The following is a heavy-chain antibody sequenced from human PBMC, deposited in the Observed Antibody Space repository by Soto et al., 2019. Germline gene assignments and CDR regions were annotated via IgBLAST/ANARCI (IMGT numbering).Heavy chain of an antibody. CDR1: GGSISSSGNYY. J-gene: IGHJ4*02. CDR3: ARGGWHGGDWYVDY. D-gene: IGHD2-21*02. V-gene: IGHV4-30-4*01. CDR2: IYYSGST. Sequence: QVQLQESGPGLVKPSQTLSLTCAVSGGSISSSGNYYWSWIRQPPGKGLEWIGFIYYSGSTYYNPSLRSRLTISVDTSKNQFSLDLTSMTAAATAMYYCARGGWHGGDWYVDYWGQGTLVTVSS.